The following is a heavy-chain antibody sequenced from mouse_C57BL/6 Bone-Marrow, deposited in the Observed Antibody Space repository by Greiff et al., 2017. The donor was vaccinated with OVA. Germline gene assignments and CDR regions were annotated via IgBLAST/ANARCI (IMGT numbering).Heavy chain of an antibody. CDR2: ISSGGSYT. V-gene: IGHV5-6*02. CDR1: GFTFSSYG. J-gene: IGHJ3*01. Sequence: DVKLVESGGDLVKPGGSLKLSCAASGFTFSSYGMSWVRQTPDKRLEWVATISSGGSYTYYPDSVKGRFTISRDNAKNTLYLQMSSLKSEDTAMYYCARHRGLRAWLAYWGQGTLVTVSA. D-gene: IGHD2-4*01. CDR3: ARHRGLRAWLAY.